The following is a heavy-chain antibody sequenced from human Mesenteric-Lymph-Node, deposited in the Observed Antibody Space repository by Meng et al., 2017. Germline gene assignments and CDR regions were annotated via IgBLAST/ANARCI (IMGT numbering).Heavy chain of an antibody. J-gene: IGHJ5*02. CDR3: ARDRKHYGERGWFDP. CDR1: GGSISSGDYY. Sequence: HVQVQESGPGLVRPSETLSLTCTVSGGSISSGDYYWSWIRQPPGKGLEWIGYIYYSGSTYSNASLKSRVTISIDRSKNQFSLKLSSVTAADTAVYYCARDRKHYGERGWFDPWGQGTLVTVSS. D-gene: IGHD4-17*01. CDR2: IYYSGST. V-gene: IGHV4-30-4*01.